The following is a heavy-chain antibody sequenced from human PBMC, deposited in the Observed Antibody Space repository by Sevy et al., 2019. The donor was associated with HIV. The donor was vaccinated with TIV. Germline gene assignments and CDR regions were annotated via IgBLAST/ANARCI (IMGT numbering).Heavy chain of an antibody. Sequence: ASVKVSCKPSGYTFTTYGITWVRQAPGQGLEWMGWINTYNGNTNYAQKFQARVTMTRDTSTSTAYMELRSLTSDDTAVYYCARKKNLGEPSDPWGQGTLVTVSS. J-gene: IGHJ5*02. D-gene: IGHD3-16*01. CDR3: ARKKNLGEPSDP. CDR2: INTYNGNT. V-gene: IGHV1-18*01. CDR1: GYTFTTYG.